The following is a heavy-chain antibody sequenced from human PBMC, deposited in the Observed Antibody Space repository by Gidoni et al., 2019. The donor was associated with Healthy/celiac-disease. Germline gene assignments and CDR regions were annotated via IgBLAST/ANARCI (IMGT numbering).Heavy chain of an antibody. D-gene: IGHD3-22*01. J-gene: IGHJ4*02. V-gene: IGHV3-30*18. CDR3: AKPKYYYDSSGSGGFDY. Sequence: QVQLVESGGGVVQPGRSLRLSCAASGFTFSSNGMHWVRQAPGKGLEWVAVISYDGSNKYYADSVKGRFTISRDNSKNTLYLQMNSLRAEDTAVYYCAKPKYYYDSSGSGGFDYWGQGTLVTVSS. CDR2: ISYDGSNK. CDR1: GFTFSSNG.